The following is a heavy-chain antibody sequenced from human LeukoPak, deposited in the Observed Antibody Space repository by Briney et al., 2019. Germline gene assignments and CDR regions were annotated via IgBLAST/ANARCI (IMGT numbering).Heavy chain of an antibody. CDR2: IWYDGSNK. CDR1: GFTFSSYG. D-gene: IGHD3-10*01. J-gene: IGHJ5*02. V-gene: IGHV3-33*01. CDR3: ARGKDGGTWFGAPAGWFDP. Sequence: GGSLRLSCAASGFTFSSYGMHWVRQAPGKGLEWVAVIWYDGSNKYYADSVKGRFTISRDNSKNTLYLQMNSLRAEDTAAYYCARGKDGGTWFGAPAGWFDPWGQGTLVTVSS.